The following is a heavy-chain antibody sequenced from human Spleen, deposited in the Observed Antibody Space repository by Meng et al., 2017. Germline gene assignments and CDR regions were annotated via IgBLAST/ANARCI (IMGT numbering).Heavy chain of an antibody. Sequence: SAKVSCKASGGTFSSYAISWVRQAPGQGLEWMGGIIPIFGTANYAQKFQGRVTITTDESTSTAYTELSSLRSEDTAVYYCACTASSGYYWLGYFDYWGQGTLVTVSS. J-gene: IGHJ4*02. V-gene: IGHV1-69*05. CDR3: ACTASSGYYWLGYFDY. D-gene: IGHD3-22*01. CDR2: IIPIFGTA. CDR1: GGTFSSYA.